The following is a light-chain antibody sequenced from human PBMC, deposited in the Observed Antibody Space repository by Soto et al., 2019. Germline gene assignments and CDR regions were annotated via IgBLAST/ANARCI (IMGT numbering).Light chain of an antibody. CDR2: DAS. V-gene: IGKV3-11*01. CDR1: QSVSSY. Sequence: EIVMTQSPATLSVSPGERATLSCRASQSVSSYLAWYQQKPGQAPRLLIYDASNRATGIPARFSGSGSGTDFTLTISSLEPEDFAVYYCQQRSNLITFGQGTDWRL. CDR3: QQRSNLIT. J-gene: IGKJ5*01.